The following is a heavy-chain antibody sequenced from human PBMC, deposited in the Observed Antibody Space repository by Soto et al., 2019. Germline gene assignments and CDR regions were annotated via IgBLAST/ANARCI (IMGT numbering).Heavy chain of an antibody. CDR2: IYYSGST. V-gene: IGHV4-39*01. D-gene: IGHD6-13*01. J-gene: IGHJ4*02. CDR1: GGSISSSSYY. Sequence: SETLSLTCTVSGGSISSSSYYWGWIRQPPGKGLEWIGSIYYSGSTYYNPSLKSRVTISVDTSKNQFSLKLSSVTAADTAVYYCARSYGPVWSSSWTDHYFDYWGQGTLVTVSS. CDR3: ARSYGPVWSSSWTDHYFDY.